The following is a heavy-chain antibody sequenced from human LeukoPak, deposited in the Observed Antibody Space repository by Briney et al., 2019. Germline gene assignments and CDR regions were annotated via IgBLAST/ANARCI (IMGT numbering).Heavy chain of an antibody. CDR1: GYTFTSYA. D-gene: IGHD3-10*01. J-gene: IGHJ3*02. Sequence: ASVKVSCKASGYTFTSYAMHWVRQAPGQRLEWMGWINAGNGNTKYSQEFQGRVTITRDTSASTAYMELSSLRSEDTAVYYCAKDGDGINAVDVFDIWGQGTMVTVSS. CDR3: AKDGDGINAVDVFDI. CDR2: INAGNGNT. V-gene: IGHV1-3*03.